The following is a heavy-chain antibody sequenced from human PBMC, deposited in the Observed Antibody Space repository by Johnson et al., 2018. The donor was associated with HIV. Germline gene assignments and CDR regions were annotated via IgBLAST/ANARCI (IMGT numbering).Heavy chain of an antibody. CDR1: GFTFSDYY. V-gene: IGHV3-30-3*01. CDR2: ISYDGSNK. Sequence: QVQLVESGGGLVKPGGSLRLSCVASGFTFSDYYMSWVRQAPGKGLEWVAVISYDGSNKYYADSVKGRFTISRDNSKNTLYLQMNSLRAEDTDVYYCARVPNDAFDIWGQGTMVTVSS. CDR3: ARVPNDAFDI. J-gene: IGHJ3*02.